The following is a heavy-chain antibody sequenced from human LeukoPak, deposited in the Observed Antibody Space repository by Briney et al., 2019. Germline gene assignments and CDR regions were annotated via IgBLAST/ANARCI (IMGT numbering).Heavy chain of an antibody. CDR3: ARGSSSGWYPFAY. D-gene: IGHD6-19*01. CDR1: GGSISSSSYY. Sequence: SETLSLTCTVSGGSISSSSYYWGWIRQPPGKGLEWIGSIYYSGSTYYNPSLKSRVTISVDTSKNQFSLKLSSVTAADTAVYYCARGSSSGWYPFAYWGQGTLVTVSS. CDR2: IYYSGST. V-gene: IGHV4-39*07. J-gene: IGHJ4*02.